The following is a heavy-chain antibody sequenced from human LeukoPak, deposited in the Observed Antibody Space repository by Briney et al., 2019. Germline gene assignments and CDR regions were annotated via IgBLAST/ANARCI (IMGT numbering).Heavy chain of an antibody. CDR2: ISSNGGST. J-gene: IGHJ4*02. Sequence: GGSLRLSCSASGFTFISYAMHWVRQAPGKGLEYVSAISSNGGSTYYADSVKGRFTISRDNSKNTLYLQMSSLRAEDTAVYYCVKDSTLWFGELLSGFDYWGQGTLVTVSS. V-gene: IGHV3-64D*06. D-gene: IGHD3-10*01. CDR1: GFTFISYA. CDR3: VKDSTLWFGELLSGFDY.